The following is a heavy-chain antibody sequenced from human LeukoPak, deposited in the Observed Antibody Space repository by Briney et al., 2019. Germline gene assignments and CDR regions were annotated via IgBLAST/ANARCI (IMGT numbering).Heavy chain of an antibody. CDR2: ISYDGNNK. V-gene: IGHV3-30*04. CDR3: ARADIVAVVAAAALDY. CDR1: GFTFSSYA. D-gene: IGHD2-15*01. Sequence: GRSLRLSCAASGFTFSSYAMHWVRQAPGKGLECVAVISYDGNNKFHADSVRGRLTISRDNSQSTLYLQMNSLRDEDTAVYYCARADIVAVVAAAALDYWGQGTLVTVSS. J-gene: IGHJ4*02.